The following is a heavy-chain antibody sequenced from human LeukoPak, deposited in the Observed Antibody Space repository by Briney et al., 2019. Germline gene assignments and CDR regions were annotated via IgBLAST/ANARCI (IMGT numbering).Heavy chain of an antibody. Sequence: GASVKVSCKASGGTFSSYAISWVRQAPGQGLEWMGGIIPIFGTANYAQKFQGRVTITADKSTSTAYMELSSLRSEDTAVYYCARDRSSGWPYNWFDPWGQGTLVTVSS. CDR3: ARDRSSGWPYNWFDP. D-gene: IGHD6-19*01. CDR1: GGTFSSYA. CDR2: IIPIFGTA. V-gene: IGHV1-69*06. J-gene: IGHJ5*02.